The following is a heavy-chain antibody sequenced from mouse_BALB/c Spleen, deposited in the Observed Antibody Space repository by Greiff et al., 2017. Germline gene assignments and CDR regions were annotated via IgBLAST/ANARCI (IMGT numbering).Heavy chain of an antibody. CDR1: GFSLTSYG. D-gene: IGHD2-4*01. J-gene: IGHJ4*01. CDR3: ARGYDYYYAMDY. CDR2: IWAGGST. V-gene: IGHV2-9*02. Sequence: QVHVKQSGPGLVAPSQSLSITCTVSGFSLTSYGVHWVRQPPGKGLEWLGVIWAGGSTNYNSALMSRLSISKDNSKSQVFLKMNSLQTDDTAMYYCARGYDYYYAMDYWGQGTSVTVSS.